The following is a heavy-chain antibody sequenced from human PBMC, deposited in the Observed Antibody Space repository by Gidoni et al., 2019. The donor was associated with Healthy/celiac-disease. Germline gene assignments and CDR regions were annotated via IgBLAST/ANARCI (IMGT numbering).Heavy chain of an antibody. CDR3: ARGSIVGATADAFDI. CDR1: GYTFTSYA. D-gene: IGHD1-26*01. J-gene: IGHJ3*02. CDR2: INAGNGNT. V-gene: IGHV1-3*01. Sequence: QVQLVQSGAEVKKPGASVKVSCKASGYTFTSYAMHWVRQAPGQRLEWMGWINAGNGNTKYSQKFQGRVTITRDTSASTAYMELSSLRSEDTAVYYCARGSIVGATADAFDIWGQGTMVTVSS.